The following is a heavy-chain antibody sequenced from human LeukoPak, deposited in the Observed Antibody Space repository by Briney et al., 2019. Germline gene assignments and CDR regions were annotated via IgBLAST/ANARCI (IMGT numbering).Heavy chain of an antibody. D-gene: IGHD3-16*02. CDR3: ASRAPYDYVWGSYRFDY. CDR2: IYYSGST. V-gene: IGHV4-31*03. CDR1: GGSISSGGYY. J-gene: IGHJ4*02. Sequence: ASETLSLTCTVSGGSISSGGYYWSWIRRHPGKGLEWIGYIYYSGSTYYNPPLKSRVTISVDTSKNQFSLKLSSVTAADTAVYYCASRAPYDYVWGSYRFDYWGQGTLVTVSS.